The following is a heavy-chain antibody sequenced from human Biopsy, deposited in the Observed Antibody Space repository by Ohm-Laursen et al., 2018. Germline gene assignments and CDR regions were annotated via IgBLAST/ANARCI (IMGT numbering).Heavy chain of an antibody. CDR1: ELTFSGYS. D-gene: IGHD5-24*01. CDR2: INVYSNKK. J-gene: IGHJ6*02. CDR3: ARDVEMAAHYYYGMDV. Sequence: SLRLSCAASELTFSGYSMNWVRQAPGRGLEWVSYINVYSNKKYYADSVKGRFIVSRDNDKNSLYLQMNSLRAEDTAVYYCARDVEMAAHYYYGMDVWGQGTAVTVSS. V-gene: IGHV3-48*04.